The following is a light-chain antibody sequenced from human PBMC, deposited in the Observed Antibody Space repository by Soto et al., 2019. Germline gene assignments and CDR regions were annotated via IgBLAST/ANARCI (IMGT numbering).Light chain of an antibody. CDR1: SSDVGAYKY. CDR2: EVT. J-gene: IGLJ2*01. CDR3: SSYAGNNNFVV. V-gene: IGLV2-8*01. Sequence: QSVLTQPPSASGSPGQSVTISCTGTSSDVGAYKYVSWYQQHPGKAPKLMIYEVTKRPSGVPGRFSGSKSGNTASLTVSGLQAEDEADYYSSSYAGNNNFVVFGGGTQLTVL.